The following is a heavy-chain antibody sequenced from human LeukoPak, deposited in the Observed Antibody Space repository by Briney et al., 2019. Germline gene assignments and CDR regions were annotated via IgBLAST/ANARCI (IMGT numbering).Heavy chain of an antibody. CDR2: MNPNSGNT. J-gene: IGHJ4*02. Sequence: ASVKVSCKASGYTFTSYDINWVRQATGQGLEWMGWMNPNSGNTGYAQKFQGRVTMTRNTSISTAYMELSSLGSEDTAVYYCARQGGSYPTVDYWGQGTLVTVSS. D-gene: IGHD1-26*01. V-gene: IGHV1-8*01. CDR1: GYTFTSYD. CDR3: ARQGGSYPTVDY.